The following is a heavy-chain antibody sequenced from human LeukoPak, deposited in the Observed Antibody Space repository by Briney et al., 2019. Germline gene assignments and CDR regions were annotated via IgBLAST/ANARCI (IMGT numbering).Heavy chain of an antibody. Sequence: PGRSLRLSCAASGFTFRSYVMHLVRQAPGKGLEWVASISNDGGNKYYAESVKGRFTISRDNSKNTMYLQMNSLRAEDTAVYYCATPGTSSWPYWGQGTLVTVSS. D-gene: IGHD2-2*01. CDR3: ATPGTSSWPY. V-gene: IGHV3-30-3*01. CDR1: GFTFRSYV. J-gene: IGHJ4*02. CDR2: ISNDGGNK.